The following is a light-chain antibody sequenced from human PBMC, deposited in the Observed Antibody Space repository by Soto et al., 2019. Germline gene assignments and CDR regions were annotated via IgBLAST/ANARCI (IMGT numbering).Light chain of an antibody. CDR3: QQFNNYPLP. CDR2: DAS. J-gene: IGKJ4*01. Sequence: AIQLTQSPSSLSTSVGDRVAITCRASQGINSASAWYQQKPAKAPKLMIYDASSVESGVPSRFSGSGSGTDFTLTISSLQPEDFATYYCQQFNNYPLPVGVGTKVDI. CDR1: QGINSA. V-gene: IGKV1D-13*01.